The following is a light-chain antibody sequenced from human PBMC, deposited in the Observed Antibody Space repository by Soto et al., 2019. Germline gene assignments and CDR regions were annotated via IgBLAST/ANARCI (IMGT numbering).Light chain of an antibody. CDR2: KAS. CDR3: QQYNSYLWT. CDR1: QSISSW. V-gene: IGKV1-5*03. J-gene: IGKJ1*01. Sequence: DIQMTQSPSTLAASQGDRVTITYRASQSISSWLAWYQQKPGKAPKLLIYKASSLESGVPSRFSGSGSGTEFTLTISSLQPDDFATYYCQQYNSYLWTFGQGTKVDIK.